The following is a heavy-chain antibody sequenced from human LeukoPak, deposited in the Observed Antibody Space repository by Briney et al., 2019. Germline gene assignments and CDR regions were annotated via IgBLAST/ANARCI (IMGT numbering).Heavy chain of an antibody. CDR3: ARRAWYSSGWFY. V-gene: IGHV4-34*01. D-gene: IGHD6-19*01. J-gene: IGHJ4*02. CDR1: GGSFSGYY. CDR2: INHSGST. Sequence: SETLSLTCAVYGGSFSGYYWSWIRQPPGKGLEWIREINHSGSTNYNPSLKSRVTISVDTSKNQFSLKLSSVTAADTAVYYCARRAWYSSGWFYWGQGTLVTVSS.